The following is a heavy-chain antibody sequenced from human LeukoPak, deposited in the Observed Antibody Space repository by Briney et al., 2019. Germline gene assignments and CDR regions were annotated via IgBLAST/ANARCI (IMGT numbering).Heavy chain of an antibody. J-gene: IGHJ5*02. CDR3: ARGEGLTYYDFWSGYPAGP. Sequence: GASVKGSCKASGYTFTSYYMHWVRQAPGQGLEWMGIINPSGGSTSYAQKFQGRVTMTRDTSTSTVYMELSSLRSEDTAVYYCARGEGLTYYDFWSGYPAGPWGQGTLVTVSS. CDR2: INPSGGST. CDR1: GYTFTSYY. D-gene: IGHD3-3*01. V-gene: IGHV1-46*01.